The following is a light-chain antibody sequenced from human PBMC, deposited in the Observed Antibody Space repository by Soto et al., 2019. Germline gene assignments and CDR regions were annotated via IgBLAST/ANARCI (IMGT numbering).Light chain of an antibody. CDR3: NSYRTVSTYV. CDR2: DVG. V-gene: IGLV2-14*01. Sequence: QSVLTQPASVSGSPGQSITIACTGTSSDIGGSNFVSWYQQHPGKAPKLLIYDVGNRPSGVSNRFSGSKSGNTASLTISGLQAEDEAHYYCNSYRTVSTYVFGTGTKLTVL. CDR1: SSDIGGSNF. J-gene: IGLJ1*01.